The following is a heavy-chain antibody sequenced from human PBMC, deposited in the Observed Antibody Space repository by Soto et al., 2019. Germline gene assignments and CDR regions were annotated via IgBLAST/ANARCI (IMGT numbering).Heavy chain of an antibody. V-gene: IGHV4-39*01. CDR2: IYYSGST. CDR3: AKQTSTPYNSFDP. CDR1: GDSISSSSSF. J-gene: IGHJ5*02. Sequence: QLHLQESGPGLVKPSETLSLTCTVSGDSISSSSSFWAWIRQPPEKGLEWIGSIYYSGSTDYNPSLKSRVTISVDTSKNQFSLKLSSVTAADTAIFYCAKQTSTPYNSFDPWGQGTLVTVSS. D-gene: IGHD2-15*01.